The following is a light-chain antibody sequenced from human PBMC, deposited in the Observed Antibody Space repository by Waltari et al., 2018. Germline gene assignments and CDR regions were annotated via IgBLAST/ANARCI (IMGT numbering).Light chain of an antibody. CDR3: QQSYSTPRFT. CDR2: AAS. Sequence: DXQMTQXPXXXSASXXXXXXXTCRASQSISSYLNWYQQKPGKAPKLLIYAASSLQSGVPSRFSGSGSGTDFTLTISSLQPEDFATYYCQQSYSTPRFTFGPGTKVDIK. CDR1: QSISSY. V-gene: IGKV1-39*01. J-gene: IGKJ3*01.